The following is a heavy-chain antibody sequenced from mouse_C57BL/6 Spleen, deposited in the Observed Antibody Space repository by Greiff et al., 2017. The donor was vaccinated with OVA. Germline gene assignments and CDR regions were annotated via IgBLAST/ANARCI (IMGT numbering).Heavy chain of an antibody. CDR1: GFNIKDYY. CDR2: IDPEDGET. CDR3: ARAITTVVARGFDY. J-gene: IGHJ2*01. V-gene: IGHV14-2*01. Sequence: DVKLVESGAELVKPGASVKLSCTASGFNIKDYYMHWVKQRTEQGLEWIGRIDPEDGETKYAPKFQGKATITADTSSNTAYLQLSSLTSEDTAVYYCARAITTVVARGFDYWGQGTTLTVSS. D-gene: IGHD1-1*01.